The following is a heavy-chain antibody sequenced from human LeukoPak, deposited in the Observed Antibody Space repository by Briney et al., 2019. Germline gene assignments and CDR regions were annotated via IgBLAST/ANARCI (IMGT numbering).Heavy chain of an antibody. V-gene: IGHV1-8*03. Sequence: ASVKVSCKASRYTFTNYDIKWVRQAAGQGLEWMGWMNPNSGNTGYGQKFQGRLTITRNASITTAYMELSSLTSDDTAVYYCARTKPDNSVLYNWGQGTLVTVSS. D-gene: IGHD2-8*01. CDR3: ARTKPDNSVLYN. J-gene: IGHJ4*02. CDR1: RYTFTNYD. CDR2: MNPNSGNT.